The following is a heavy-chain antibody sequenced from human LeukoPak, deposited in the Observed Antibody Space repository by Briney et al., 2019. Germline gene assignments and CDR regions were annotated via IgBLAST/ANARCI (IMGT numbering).Heavy chain of an antibody. CDR1: GYTFTGYY. J-gene: IGHJ5*02. D-gene: IGHD6-13*01. V-gene: IGHV1-2*02. CDR3: ARAPAAAGNWFDP. CDR2: INPNSGGT. Sequence: GASVKVSCKASGYTFTGYYMHWVRQAPGQGLEWMGWINPNSGGTNYAQKFQGRVTMTRDTSISTAYMELSRLRSDDTAVYYCARAPAAAGNWFDPWGQGTLVTVSS.